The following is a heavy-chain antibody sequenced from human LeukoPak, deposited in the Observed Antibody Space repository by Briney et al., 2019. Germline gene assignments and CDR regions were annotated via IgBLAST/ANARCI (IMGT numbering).Heavy chain of an antibody. J-gene: IGHJ5*02. D-gene: IGHD3-3*01. CDR3: AKGGQDFDFWRFDL. Sequence: GSLRLSCAASGFTFSDSAVSWVRQSPGEGLEWVSSISDTGGRTYYADSVKGRFTITRDNSRNTVYLQMNQMRAGDTARYYCAKGGQDFDFWRFDLWGQGILVTVSS. CDR2: ISDTGGRT. CDR1: GFTFSDSA. V-gene: IGHV3-23*01.